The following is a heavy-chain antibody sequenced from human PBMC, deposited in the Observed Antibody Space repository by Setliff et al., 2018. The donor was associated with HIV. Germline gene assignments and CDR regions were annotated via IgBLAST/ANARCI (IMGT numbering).Heavy chain of an antibody. CDR1: GGSISSSNW. J-gene: IGHJ4*02. D-gene: IGHD3-10*01. CDR3: ARRAGSDYFTRFDY. V-gene: IGHV4-4*02. Sequence: KTSETLSLTCAVSGGSISSSNWWSWVRQPPGKGLEWIGEINHSGSTNYNPSLKSRVTILGDTSKNQFSLKLSSVTAADTAVYYCARRAGSDYFTRFDYWGQGTLVTVSS. CDR2: INHSGST.